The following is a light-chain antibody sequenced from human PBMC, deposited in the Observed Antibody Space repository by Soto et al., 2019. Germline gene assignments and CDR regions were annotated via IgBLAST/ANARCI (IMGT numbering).Light chain of an antibody. Sequence: SSQLTQAPWVSVAPEQTARIACPGDNVRSKIVHWYQKRVGQAPALVVYDDSHRPSGIPDRFSGSNSGNTATLTISRVEAGDEADYYCQVWDSSSDHYVFGSGTKVTVL. CDR1: NVRSKI. CDR2: DDS. V-gene: IGLV3-21*02. CDR3: QVWDSSSDHYV. J-gene: IGLJ1*01.